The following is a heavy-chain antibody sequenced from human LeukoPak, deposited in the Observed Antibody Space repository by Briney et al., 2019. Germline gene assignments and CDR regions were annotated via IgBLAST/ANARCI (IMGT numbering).Heavy chain of an antibody. V-gene: IGHV4-59*01. CDR2: IYYSGST. D-gene: IGHD2-2*02. CDR1: GGSISSYY. CDR3: ARGRPNCSSTSCYTNY. Sequence: SETLSLTXTVSGGSISSYYWSWIRQPPGKGLEWIGYIYYSGSTNYNPSLKSRVNISVDKSKNQFSLKLSSVTAADTAVYYCARGRPNCSSTSCYTNYWGQGTLVTVSS. J-gene: IGHJ4*02.